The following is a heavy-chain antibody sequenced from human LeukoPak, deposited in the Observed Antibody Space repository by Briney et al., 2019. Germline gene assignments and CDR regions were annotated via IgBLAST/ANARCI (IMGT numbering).Heavy chain of an antibody. CDR3: ASGRDFGVVFDH. Sequence: GGSLRLSCAASGITVSSNFMSWVRQAPGKGLEWVSVIYSGGSTYYADSVSGRFTISRDDSKNTVSLQMNSLRAEDTAVYYCASGRDFGVVFDHWGPGTLVTVSS. CDR2: IYSGGST. CDR1: GITVSSNF. J-gene: IGHJ4*02. D-gene: IGHD3-3*01. V-gene: IGHV3-53*01.